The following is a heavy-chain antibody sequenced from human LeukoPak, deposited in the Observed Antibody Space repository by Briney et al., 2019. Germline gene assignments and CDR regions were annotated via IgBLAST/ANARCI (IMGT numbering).Heavy chain of an antibody. CDR2: INPNSGGT. CDR1: GYTFTGYY. Sequence: GASVKVSCKASGYTFTGYYMHWVRQAPGQGLEWMGRINPNSGGTNYAQKFQGRVTMTRDTSISTAYMELSRLRSDDTAVYYCARYGYSRGPDAFDIWGQGTMVTVSS. D-gene: IGHD6-13*01. CDR3: ARYGYSRGPDAFDI. J-gene: IGHJ3*02. V-gene: IGHV1-2*06.